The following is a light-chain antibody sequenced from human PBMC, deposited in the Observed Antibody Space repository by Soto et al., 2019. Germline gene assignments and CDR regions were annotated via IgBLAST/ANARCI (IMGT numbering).Light chain of an antibody. CDR2: DAS. J-gene: IGKJ1*01. CDR1: QSISSW. V-gene: IGKV1-5*01. CDR3: QQYNSYSGT. Sequence: IQMTQSPSSLSASVWDRFTITFLASQSISSWLAWYQQKPGKAPKLLIYDASSLESGVPSRFSGSGSGTEFTLTISSLQPDDFATDYCQQYNSYSGTFGQVTMVDI.